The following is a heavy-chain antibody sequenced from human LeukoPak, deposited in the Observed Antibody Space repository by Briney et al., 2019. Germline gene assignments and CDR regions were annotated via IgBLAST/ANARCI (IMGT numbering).Heavy chain of an antibody. Sequence: SETLSLTCTVSGGSISSSSYYWGWIRQPPGKGLEWIGSIYYSGSTYYNPSLKSRVTISVDTSKNQFSLKLSSVTAADTAVYYCARFVRDYVWGSYRREYYYYYMDVWGRGTTVTVSS. V-gene: IGHV4-39*01. D-gene: IGHD3-16*02. CDR2: IYYSGST. J-gene: IGHJ6*03. CDR3: ARFVRDYVWGSYRREYYYYYMDV. CDR1: GGSISSSSYY.